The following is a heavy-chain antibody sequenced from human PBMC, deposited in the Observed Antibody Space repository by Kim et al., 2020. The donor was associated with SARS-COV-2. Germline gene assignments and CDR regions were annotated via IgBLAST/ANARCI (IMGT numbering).Heavy chain of an antibody. Sequence: GGSLRLSCAASGFTFSTYGMHWVRQAPGKGLEWVALISYDGSNKYYADSVKGRFTISRDNSKNTLYLQMNSLRAEDTAVYYCAKAVLLGVHFLFYSYYG. CDR1: GFTFSTYG. CDR2: ISYDGSNK. CDR3: AKAVLLGVHFLFYSYYG. V-gene: IGHV3-30*18. J-gene: IGHJ6*01. D-gene: IGHD3-16*01.